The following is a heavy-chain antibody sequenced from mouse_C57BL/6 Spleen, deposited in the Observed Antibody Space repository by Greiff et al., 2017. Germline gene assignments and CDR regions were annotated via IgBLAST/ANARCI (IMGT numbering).Heavy chain of an antibody. CDR2: ISSGSSTI. Sequence: EVQRVESGGGLVKPGGSLKLSCAASGFTFSDYGMHWVRQAPEKGLEWVAYISSGSSTIYYADTVKGRFTISRDNAKNTLFLQMTSLRSEDTAMYYCARHGYDGYFDYWGQGTTLTVSS. CDR3: ARHGYDGYFDY. V-gene: IGHV5-17*01. D-gene: IGHD2-2*01. CDR1: GFTFSDYG. J-gene: IGHJ2*01.